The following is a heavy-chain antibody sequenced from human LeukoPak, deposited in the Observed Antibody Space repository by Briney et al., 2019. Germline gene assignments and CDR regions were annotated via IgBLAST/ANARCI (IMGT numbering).Heavy chain of an antibody. D-gene: IGHD6-13*01. J-gene: IGHJ1*01. V-gene: IGHV1-2*02. CDR1: GYTFTGYY. Sequence: ASVKVSCKASGYTFTGYYMHWVRQAPGQGLEWMGWINPNSGGTNYAQEFQGRVTMTRDTSISTAYMELSRLRSDDTAVYYCARGLSSSWAPAKYFQHWGQGTLVTVSS. CDR3: ARGLSSSWAPAKYFQH. CDR2: INPNSGGT.